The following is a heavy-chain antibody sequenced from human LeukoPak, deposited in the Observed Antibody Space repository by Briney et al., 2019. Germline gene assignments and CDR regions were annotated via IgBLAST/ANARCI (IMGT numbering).Heavy chain of an antibody. D-gene: IGHD1-7*01. V-gene: IGHV4-31*03. CDR2: IYYSGST. CDR1: GGSISSGGYY. J-gene: IGHJ4*02. CDR3: ARRPIRPDNWNYDYRSGFDY. Sequence: SQTLSLTCTVSGGSISSGGYYWSWIRPHPGKSLEWIGYIYYSGSTYYNPSLKSRVTISVDTSKNQFSLKLSSVTAADTAVYYCARRPIRPDNWNYDYRSGFDYGGQGTLVTVSS.